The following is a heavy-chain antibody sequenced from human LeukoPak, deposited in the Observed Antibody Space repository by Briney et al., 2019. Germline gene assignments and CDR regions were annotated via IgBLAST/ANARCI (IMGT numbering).Heavy chain of an antibody. V-gene: IGHV4-39*07. CDR3: ATSPSGDNYGFFRN. J-gene: IGHJ1*01. CDR2: IHYTGGT. Sequence: PSETLSLTCTVSGGSISSINYYWGWIRQSPGKGLEWMGNIHYTGGTYYNPSLKSRVTISLDTSKNQFSLKLSSVTAADTAVYSCATSPSGDNYGFFRNWGQGTLVTVSS. D-gene: IGHD5-18*01. CDR1: GGSISSINYY.